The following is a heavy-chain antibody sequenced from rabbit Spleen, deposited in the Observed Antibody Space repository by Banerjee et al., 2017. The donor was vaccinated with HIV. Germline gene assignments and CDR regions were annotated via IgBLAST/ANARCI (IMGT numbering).Heavy chain of an antibody. D-gene: IGHD1-1*01. CDR2: IDTGRSGFT. J-gene: IGHJ4*01. CDR3: ARDLVGVIGWNFYL. CDR1: GVSFTNNNY. Sequence: QSLEESGGDLVKPGASLTLTCTASGVSFTNNNYMCWVRQAPGKGLEWIACIDTGRSGFTYFASWAKGRFTISKTSSTTVTLQMTSLTVADTATYFCARDLVGVIGWNFYLWGPGTLVTVS. V-gene: IGHV1S40*01.